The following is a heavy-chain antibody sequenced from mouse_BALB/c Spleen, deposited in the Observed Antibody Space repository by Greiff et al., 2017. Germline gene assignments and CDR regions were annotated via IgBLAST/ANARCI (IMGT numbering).Heavy chain of an antibody. D-gene: IGHD1-1*01. V-gene: IGHV2-9*02. CDR3: ARGSITTVVADDYAMDY. CDR1: GFSLTSYG. J-gene: IGHJ4*01. CDR2: IWAGGST. Sequence: VHLVESGPGLVAPSQSLSITCTVSGFSLTSYGVHWVRQPPGKGLEWLGVIWAGGSTNYNSALMSRLSISKDNSKSQVFLKMNSLQTDDTAMYYCARGSITTVVADDYAMDYWGQGTSVTVSS.